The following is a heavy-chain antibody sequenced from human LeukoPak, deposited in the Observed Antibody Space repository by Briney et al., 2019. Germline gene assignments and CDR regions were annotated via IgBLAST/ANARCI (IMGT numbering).Heavy chain of an antibody. D-gene: IGHD5-18*01. J-gene: IGHJ4*02. Sequence: GGSLRLSCAASGFTFSTYGMHWVRQAPGKGLEWVAVIWYNGSNKYYADSVKGRFTISRDNSKNTLYLQMNSLRAEDTAVYYCARGNTAMVTWGQGTLVTVSS. V-gene: IGHV3-33*08. CDR3: ARGNTAMVT. CDR1: GFTFSTYG. CDR2: IWYNGSNK.